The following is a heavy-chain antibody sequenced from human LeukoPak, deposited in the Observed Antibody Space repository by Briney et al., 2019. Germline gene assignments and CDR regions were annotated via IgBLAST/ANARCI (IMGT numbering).Heavy chain of an antibody. CDR3: ARDRFVGYSYDDDAFDI. CDR1: GYTFSDYY. D-gene: IGHD5-18*01. Sequence: AASVKVSCKASGYTFSDYYIHWVRQAPGQGLEWMGWISAYNGNTNYAQKLQGRVTMTTDTSTSTAYMELRSLRSDDTAVYYCARDRFVGYSYDDDAFDIWGQGTMVTVSS. V-gene: IGHV1-18*04. CDR2: ISAYNGNT. J-gene: IGHJ3*02.